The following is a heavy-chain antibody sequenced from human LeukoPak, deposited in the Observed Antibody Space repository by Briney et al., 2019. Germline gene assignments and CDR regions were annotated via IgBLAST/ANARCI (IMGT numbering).Heavy chain of an antibody. D-gene: IGHD6-13*01. CDR2: ISYDGTTK. CDR3: AKSEYSSSSWHFDY. J-gene: IGHJ4*02. CDR1: GFTFDTYA. Sequence: PGRSLRLSCIASGFTFDTYAIHWVRQAPGKGLQWVAVISYDGTTKKYSDSAEGRFTISRDNSENTLYLQMDRLRVEDTAVYYCAKSEYSSSSWHFDYWGQGTLVTVSS. V-gene: IGHV3-30-3*01.